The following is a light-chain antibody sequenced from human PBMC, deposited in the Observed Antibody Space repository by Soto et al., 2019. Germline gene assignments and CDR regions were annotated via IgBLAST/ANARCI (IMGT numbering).Light chain of an antibody. J-gene: IGKJ4*01. CDR3: QQYNYWPPLT. CDR1: QTINSD. Sequence: EIVMTQSPATLSVSPGESATLSCRASQTINSDLAWYQQKPGQAPRLLIYGASTRATGIPARFSGSGSGTEFTLTISSLQSEDFAVYYCQQYNYWPPLTFGGGTKVEIK. V-gene: IGKV3-15*01. CDR2: GAS.